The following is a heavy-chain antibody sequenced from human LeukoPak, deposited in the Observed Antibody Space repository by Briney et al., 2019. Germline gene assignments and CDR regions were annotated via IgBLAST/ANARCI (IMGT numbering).Heavy chain of an antibody. V-gene: IGHV4-34*01. CDR1: GGSFSGYY. Sequence: ASETLSLTCAVYGGSFSGYYWSWIRQPPGKGLEWIGEINHSGSTNYNPSLKSRVTISVDTSKNQFSLKLSPVTAADTAVYYCASDFIIAVAGTWGQGTLVTVSS. D-gene: IGHD6-19*01. CDR3: ASDFIIAVAGT. CDR2: INHSGST. J-gene: IGHJ4*02.